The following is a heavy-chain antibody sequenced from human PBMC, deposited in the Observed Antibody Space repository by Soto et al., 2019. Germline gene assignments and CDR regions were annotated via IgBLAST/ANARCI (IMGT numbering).Heavy chain of an antibody. CDR2: IKNKNDGGTT. D-gene: IGHD3-10*01. V-gene: IGHV3-15*07. J-gene: IGHJ4*01. CDR3: TGLWFGEIYNY. Sequence: VESGGGLVKPGGSLTLSCAASGFSFKNAWMNWVRQAPGKGLEWVGRIKNKNDGGTTDYAAFVKGRFTISRDASENTLYLHMNGLKTEDTGVYFCTGLWFGEIYNYWGQGSLVTVSS. CDR1: GFSFKNAW.